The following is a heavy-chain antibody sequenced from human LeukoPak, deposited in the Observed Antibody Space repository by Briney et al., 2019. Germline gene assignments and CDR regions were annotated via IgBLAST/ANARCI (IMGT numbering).Heavy chain of an antibody. D-gene: IGHD3-9*01. CDR2: IIPIFGTA. CDR1: GGTFSSYA. V-gene: IGHV1-69*13. Sequence: SVKVSCKASGGTFSSYAISWVRQAPGQGLEWMGGIIPIFGTANYAQKFQGRVTITADESTSTAYMELSSLRSEDTAVYYCARDTLTGYYSLGWFDPWGQGTLVTVSS. J-gene: IGHJ5*02. CDR3: ARDTLTGYYSLGWFDP.